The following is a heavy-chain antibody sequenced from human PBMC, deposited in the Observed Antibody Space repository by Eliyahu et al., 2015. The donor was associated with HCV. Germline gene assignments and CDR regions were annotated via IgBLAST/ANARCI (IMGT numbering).Heavy chain of an antibody. CDR1: GYTFPGYY. CDR2: ITPRNGDT. CDR3: AREFDYESD. Sequence: QVHLVQSGAEVKRPGASVKVSCQASGYTFPGYYMHWVRQAPGQGLEWMGRITPRNGDTSYAQNFQGRVTLTADTSSSTAYMELRSLRPDDTAVYYCAREFDYESDWGQGTLVTVSS. D-gene: IGHD4-17*01. J-gene: IGHJ4*02. V-gene: IGHV1-2*06.